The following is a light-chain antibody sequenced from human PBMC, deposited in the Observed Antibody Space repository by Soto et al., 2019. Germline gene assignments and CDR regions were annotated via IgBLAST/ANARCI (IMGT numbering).Light chain of an antibody. CDR3: QQYNNWPPYT. CDR1: QSVSSN. CDR2: CAS. Sequence: EIVMTQSPATLSVSPGERATLSCRASQSVSSNLAWYQQKPGQAPRLLIYCASTRATGIPARFSGSGSGTEFTHTISSLQSEDFAVCYCQQYNNWPPYTFGQGNKLEI. V-gene: IGKV3-15*01. J-gene: IGKJ2*01.